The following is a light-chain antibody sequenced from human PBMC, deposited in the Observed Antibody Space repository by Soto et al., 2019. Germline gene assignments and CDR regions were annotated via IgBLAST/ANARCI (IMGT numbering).Light chain of an antibody. CDR1: QSVSTN. CDR3: QHYDNWPIT. V-gene: IGKV3-15*01. Sequence: EIVMTQSPATLSVSPGERATLSCRASQSVSTNLAWYQQKPGQAPRLLIYGASSRAAGISARFSGSGSGTEFTLTISSLQSEDFAVYYCQHYDNWPITFGQGTRL. J-gene: IGKJ5*01. CDR2: GAS.